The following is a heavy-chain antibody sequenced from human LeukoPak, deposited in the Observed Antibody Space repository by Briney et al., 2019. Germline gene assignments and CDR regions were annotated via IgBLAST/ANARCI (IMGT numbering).Heavy chain of an antibody. V-gene: IGHV4-39*07. CDR3: ARDLYSSRTNDAFVI. J-gene: IGHJ3*02. CDR1: GGSISSYY. Sequence: SETLSLTCTVSGGSISSYYWGWIRQPPGKGLEWIGSIYYSGSTYYNPSLKSRVTISVDTSKNQFSLKLSSVTAADTAVYYCARDLYSSRTNDAFVIWGQGTMVTVSS. D-gene: IGHD6-13*01. CDR2: IYYSGST.